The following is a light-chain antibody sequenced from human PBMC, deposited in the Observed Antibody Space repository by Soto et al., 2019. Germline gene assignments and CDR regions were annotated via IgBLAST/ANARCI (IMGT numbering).Light chain of an antibody. CDR2: GVN. CDR1: SNDIGTYEY. V-gene: IGLV2-14*01. Sequence: QSVLAQPASVSGSPGRSITISCTGSSNDIGTYEYVSWHQHHPGRAPKLIIFGVNDRPSGISDRFSGSKSGNTASLTIFGLQLEDEAVYYCSSYTTGSTLPWVFGTGTKVTVL. CDR3: SSYTTGSTLPWV. J-gene: IGLJ1*01.